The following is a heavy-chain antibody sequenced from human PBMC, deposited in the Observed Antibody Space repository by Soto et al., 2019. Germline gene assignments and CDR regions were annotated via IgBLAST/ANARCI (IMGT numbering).Heavy chain of an antibody. CDR1: GGSILNGGHY. CDR3: ARDGRIYSSGWNDAFDI. D-gene: IGHD6-19*01. CDR2: IYYSGST. V-gene: IGHV4-61*08. J-gene: IGHJ3*02. Sequence: SETLSLTCTVSGGSILNGGHYWSWIRQPPGKGLEWIGYIYYSGSTNYNPSLKSRVTISVDTSKNQFSLKLSSVTAADTAVYYCARDGRIYSSGWNDAFDIWGQGTMVTVSS.